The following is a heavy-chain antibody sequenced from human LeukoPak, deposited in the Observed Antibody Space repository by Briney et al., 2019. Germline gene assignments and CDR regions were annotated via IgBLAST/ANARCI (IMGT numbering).Heavy chain of an antibody. CDR2: IYHSGST. J-gene: IGHJ4*02. Sequence: SETLSLTCAVSGYSISSGYYCGWIRQPPGKGLVWIGSIYHSGSTYYNPSLKSRVTISVDTSKNQFSLKLNSVTAADTAVYYCARHEVGAADFDYWGQGTLVTVSS. D-gene: IGHD2-15*01. CDR3: ARHEVGAADFDY. V-gene: IGHV4-38-2*01. CDR1: GYSISSGYY.